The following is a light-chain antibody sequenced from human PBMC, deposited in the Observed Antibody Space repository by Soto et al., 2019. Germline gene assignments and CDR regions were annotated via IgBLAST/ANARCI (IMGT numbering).Light chain of an antibody. V-gene: IGKV3-15*01. Sequence: EIVMTQSPATLSVSPGERATLSCRASQTVSSNLAWYQQKPGQAPRLLIYRASTRATGIPARFSGSGSGTDFTLTISSLQSEDFAVYYCQQYNTWPPLYTFGQGTKLEIK. CDR2: RAS. J-gene: IGKJ2*01. CDR3: QQYNTWPPLYT. CDR1: QTVSSN.